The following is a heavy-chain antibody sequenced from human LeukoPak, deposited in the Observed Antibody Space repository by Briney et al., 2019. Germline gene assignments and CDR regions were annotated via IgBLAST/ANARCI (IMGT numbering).Heavy chain of an antibody. CDR3: ARDSRKQLVYEYASGPADY. D-gene: IGHD6-6*01. Sequence: PGGSLRLSCAASGFTVSSNYMSWVRQAPGKGLEWVSVIYSCGSTYYADSVKGRFTISRDNSKNTLYLQMNSLRAEDTAVYYCARDSRKQLVYEYASGPADYWGQGTLVTVSS. V-gene: IGHV3-66*03. CDR1: GFTVSSNY. CDR2: IYSCGST. J-gene: IGHJ4*02.